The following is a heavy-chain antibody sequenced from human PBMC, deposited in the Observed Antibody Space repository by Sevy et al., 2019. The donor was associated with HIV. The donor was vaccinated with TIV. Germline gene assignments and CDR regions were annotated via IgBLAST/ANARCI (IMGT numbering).Heavy chain of an antibody. CDR1: GFTFSSYS. CDR2: ISSSSSDI. V-gene: IGHV3-21*06. CDR3: ARGGYSGYVDY. D-gene: IGHD5-12*01. Sequence: GGSLRLTCAASGFTFSSYSMNWVRQAPGKGLEWVSSISSSSSDIYYADSVKGRFTISRDNAKNSLYLQKNSLRAEDTAVYYCARGGYSGYVDYWAQGTLVTVSS. J-gene: IGHJ4*02.